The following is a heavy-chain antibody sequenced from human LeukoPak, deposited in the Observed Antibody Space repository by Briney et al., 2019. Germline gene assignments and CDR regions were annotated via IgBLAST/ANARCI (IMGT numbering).Heavy chain of an antibody. CDR2: KFPGGRM. J-gene: IGHJ4*02. V-gene: IGHV4-34*01. CDR1: GGSFSGFY. CDR3: ARGLGEGYPDH. Sequence: SETLSLTCAVHGGSFSGFYCTWIRQPPGKGPERIGEKFPGGRMTCNPSIQSRVTISGDTSKNQFSLKLSSVTAADTAVYYCARGLGEGYPDHWGQGTVVTVSP. D-gene: IGHD5-12*01.